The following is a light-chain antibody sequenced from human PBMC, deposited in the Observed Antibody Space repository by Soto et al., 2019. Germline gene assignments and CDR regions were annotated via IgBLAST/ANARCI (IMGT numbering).Light chain of an antibody. J-gene: IGKJ4*01. Sequence: DIQMTQSPSSLSASVGDRVTITCRASQSISSYLNWYQQKPGKAPKLLIYAASSLQSGVPSRFDGSGSGAHFTLTISSLQPDDFATYYCQQSFSTPAVTFGGGTKVEIK. CDR3: QQSFSTPAVT. CDR2: AAS. V-gene: IGKV1-39*01. CDR1: QSISSY.